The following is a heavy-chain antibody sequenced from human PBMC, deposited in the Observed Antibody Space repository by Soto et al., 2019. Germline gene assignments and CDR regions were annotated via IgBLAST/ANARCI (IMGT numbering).Heavy chain of an antibody. D-gene: IGHD2-2*02. CDR3: ARFVRSCSGTTCYTRADV. J-gene: IGHJ6*02. CDR2: IYSSGST. CDR1: GGSISSSSYY. V-gene: IGHV4-39*07. Sequence: SETLSLTCTVSGGSISSSSYYWGWIRQPPGKGLEWIGSIYSSGSTNYNPSLKSRVTMSVDTSKNQFSLKLRSVIVADTAVYHCARFVRSCSGTTCYTRADVWGQGTTVTVSS.